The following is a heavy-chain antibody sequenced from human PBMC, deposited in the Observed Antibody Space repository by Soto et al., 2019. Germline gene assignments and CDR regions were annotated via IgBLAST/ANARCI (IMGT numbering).Heavy chain of an antibody. J-gene: IGHJ3*01. CDR3: ATWHEREHAFDV. Sequence: DVQLVESGGGLIQPGESLRLSCAAFGLTISGKKYVAWVREAPGKGLEWVSALYDVDGSFYADSVTGRFTTSSDSSKTTVYLQMNDLRPDDTAVYYCATWHEREHAFDVWGQGTTVTISS. CDR1: GLTISGKKY. V-gene: IGHV3-53*01. CDR2: LYDVDGS. D-gene: IGHD1-1*01.